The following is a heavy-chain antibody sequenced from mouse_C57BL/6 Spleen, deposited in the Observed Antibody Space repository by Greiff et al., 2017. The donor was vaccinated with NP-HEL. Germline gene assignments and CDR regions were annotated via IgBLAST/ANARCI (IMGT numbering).Heavy chain of an antibody. CDR2: INPYNGGT. J-gene: IGHJ2*01. CDR1: GYTFTDYY. CDR3: AREDYGEGY. Sequence: EVQLQESGPVLVKPGASVKMSCKASGYTFTDYYMNWVKQSHGKSLEWIGVINPYNGGTSYNQKFKGKATLTVDKSSSTAYMELNSLTSEDSAVYYCAREDYGEGYWGQGTTLTVSS. D-gene: IGHD1-1*01. V-gene: IGHV1-19*01.